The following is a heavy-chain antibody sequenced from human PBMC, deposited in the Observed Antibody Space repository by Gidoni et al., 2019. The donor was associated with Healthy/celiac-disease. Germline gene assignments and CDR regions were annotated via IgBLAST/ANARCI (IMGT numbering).Heavy chain of an antibody. J-gene: IGHJ4*02. Sequence: QLTLEECGPTLLYRIQTLTLSFAFSGFSLATRGVGVGGIRQPPGKAVEWLALIYWNDDQSYSQSLKSRVTITKDTSKNQVVIKMTNRGPVDTATYYWVHRCGHIADDWGQGTLVTVSS. V-gene: IGHV2-5*01. D-gene: IGHD2-21*01. CDR2: IYWNDDQ. CDR1: GFSLATRGVG. CDR3: VHRCGHIADD.